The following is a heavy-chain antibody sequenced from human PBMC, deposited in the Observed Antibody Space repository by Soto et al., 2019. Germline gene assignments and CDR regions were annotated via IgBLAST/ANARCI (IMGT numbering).Heavy chain of an antibody. CDR2: IDPSDSYT. CDR1: GYSFTSYS. Sequence: GESLKISCKGSGYSFTSYSISWVRQMPGKGLEWMGRIDPSDSYTNYSPSFQGHVTISADKSISTAYLQWSSLKASDTAMYYCARHHYDFWSGSYGMDVWGQGTTATVSS. J-gene: IGHJ6*02. V-gene: IGHV5-10-1*01. CDR3: ARHHYDFWSGSYGMDV. D-gene: IGHD3-3*01.